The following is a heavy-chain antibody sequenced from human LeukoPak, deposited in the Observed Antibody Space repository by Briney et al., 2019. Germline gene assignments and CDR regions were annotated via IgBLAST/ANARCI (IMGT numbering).Heavy chain of an antibody. Sequence: SETLSLTCTVSGGSISSYYWSWIRQPPGKGLEWIGYIYYSGSTNYNPSLKSRVTISVDTSKNQLSLKLSSVTAADTAVYYCAGGPTSRGGAFDIWGQGTMVTVSS. V-gene: IGHV4-59*01. D-gene: IGHD3-10*01. CDR2: IYYSGST. CDR1: GGSISSYY. CDR3: AGGPTSRGGAFDI. J-gene: IGHJ3*02.